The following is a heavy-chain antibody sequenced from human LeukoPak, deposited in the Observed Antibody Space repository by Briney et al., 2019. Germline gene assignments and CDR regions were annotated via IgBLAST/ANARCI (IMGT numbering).Heavy chain of an antibody. CDR2: ISTRIYYM. CDR3: ARAIFSRGWYLVDY. D-gene: IGHD6-19*01. Sequence: GGSLRLFXAASGFPFSSYSMKWVRRAAGRGGEWVSSISTRIYYMYYADSVKRRFTISRDNAKNSLYLQMNSLRAEDTAVYYCARAIFSRGWYLVDYWGQGTLVTVSS. V-gene: IGHV3-21*01. J-gene: IGHJ4*02. CDR1: GFPFSSYS.